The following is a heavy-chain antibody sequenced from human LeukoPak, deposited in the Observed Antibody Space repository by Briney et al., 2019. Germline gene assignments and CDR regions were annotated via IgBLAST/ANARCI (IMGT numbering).Heavy chain of an antibody. J-gene: IGHJ6*02. D-gene: IGHD6-13*01. CDR3: ARAAGYSSSWPYYYYYGMDV. CDR2: INPNSGAT. Sequence: ASVKVSCKTSGYSFTAYYIHWVRQAPGQGLELMGWINPNSGATNYAQKFQGRVTMTRDTSISTVYMDLNRLTSDDTAVYYCARAAGYSSSWPYYYYYGMDVWGQGTTVTVSS. CDR1: GYSFTAYY. V-gene: IGHV1-2*02.